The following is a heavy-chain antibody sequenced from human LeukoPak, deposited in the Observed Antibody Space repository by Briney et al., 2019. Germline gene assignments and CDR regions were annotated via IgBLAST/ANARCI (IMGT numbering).Heavy chain of an antibody. J-gene: IGHJ4*02. CDR3: AREPVPAAMNY. CDR1: GFTFSSYS. Sequence: GGSLRLSCAASGFTFSSYSMNWVRQAPGKGLEWVSSTSSSSSYIYYADSVKGRFTISRDNAKNSLYLQMNGLRAEDTAVYYCAREPVPAAMNYWGQGTLVTVSS. V-gene: IGHV3-21*01. CDR2: TSSSSSYI. D-gene: IGHD2-2*01.